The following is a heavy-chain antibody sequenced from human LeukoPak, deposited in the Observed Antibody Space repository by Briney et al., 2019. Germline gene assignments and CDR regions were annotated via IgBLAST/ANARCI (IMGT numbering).Heavy chain of an antibody. J-gene: IGHJ4*02. CDR2: ISGSGGST. V-gene: IGHV3-23*01. CDR1: GFTFSSYA. D-gene: IGHD2-15*01. Sequence: GGSLRLSCAASGFTFSSYAMSWVRQAPGKGLVWVSAISGSGGSTYYADSVKGRFTISRDNSKNTLYLQMNSLRAEDTAVYYCAKVAIVVVVAATRGPFDYWGQGTLVTVSS. CDR3: AKVAIVVVVAATRGPFDY.